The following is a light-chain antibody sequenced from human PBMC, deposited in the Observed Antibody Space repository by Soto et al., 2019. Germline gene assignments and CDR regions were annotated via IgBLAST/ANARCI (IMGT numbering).Light chain of an antibody. J-gene: IGLJ1*01. CDR1: SSDVGSYNL. Sequence: QAVLTQAASVSGSPGQSITISCTGTSSDVGSYNLVSWYQQHPGKAPKLMIYEGSKRPSGVSNRFSGSKYGNTASLTISGLQAEDEADYYCCSYAGSSTPYAFGTGTKVTVL. V-gene: IGLV2-23*01. CDR3: CSYAGSSTPYA. CDR2: EGS.